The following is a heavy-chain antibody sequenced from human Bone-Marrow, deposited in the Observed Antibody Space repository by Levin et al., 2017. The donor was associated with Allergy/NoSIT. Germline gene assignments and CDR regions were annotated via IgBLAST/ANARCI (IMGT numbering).Heavy chain of an antibody. J-gene: IGHJ4*02. CDR3: ATSSSSIAVVGRDY. D-gene: IGHD6-13*01. CDR1: GLTFNAFG. CDR2: ISNDGVNE. V-gene: IGHV3-30*03. Sequence: PGGSLRLSCAASGLTFNAFGMQWVRQAPGKGLEWVAVISNDGVNEYYADSVRGRFTISRDSSQDTVYLQMDNLRTDDTALYDCATSSSSIAVVGRDYWGQGTLVIVSS.